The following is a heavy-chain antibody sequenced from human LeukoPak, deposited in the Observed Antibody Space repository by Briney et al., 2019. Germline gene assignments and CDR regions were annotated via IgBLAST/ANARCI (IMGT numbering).Heavy chain of an antibody. J-gene: IGHJ4*02. V-gene: IGHV3-23*01. CDR3: ARVQYSYGYDGSFY. Sequence: GGSPRLSCDASGFTLNTYAMSWVRQAPGKGLEWVSVISGRINTTYYADSVKGRFTFSRDNSKNTLCLQMNSLRGDDTAVYYCARVQYSYGYDGSFYWGQGTLVTVSS. D-gene: IGHD5-18*01. CDR2: ISGRINTT. CDR1: GFTLNTYA.